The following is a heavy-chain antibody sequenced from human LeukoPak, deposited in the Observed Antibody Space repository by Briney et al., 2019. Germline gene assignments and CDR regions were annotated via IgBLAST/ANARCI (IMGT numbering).Heavy chain of an antibody. V-gene: IGHV1-2*02. CDR1: GYILTGYY. Sequence: ASVKVSCKASGYILTGYYMHWVRQAPGQGLEWMGWINPKSGGTKYAQKFQDRVTMTRDTSTSTAYMEVSRPTSDDTAVYYCARERPGIAVAGTGFAYWGQGTLVTVSS. D-gene: IGHD6-19*01. CDR2: INPKSGGT. J-gene: IGHJ4*02. CDR3: ARERPGIAVAGTGFAY.